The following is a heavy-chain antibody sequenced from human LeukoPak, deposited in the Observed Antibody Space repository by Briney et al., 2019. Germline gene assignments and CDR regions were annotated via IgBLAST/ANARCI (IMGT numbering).Heavy chain of an antibody. V-gene: IGHV1-69*04. CDR1: GGTFSSYA. J-gene: IGHJ4*02. CDR2: IIPILGIA. D-gene: IGHD5-12*01. Sequence: SVKVSCKASGGTFSSYAISWVRQSPGQGLEWMGRIIPILGIANYAQKFQGRVTITADKSTSTAYMELSSLRSEDTAVYYCAGGAHSGYDLGPFDYWGQGTLVTVSS. CDR3: AGGAHSGYDLGPFDY.